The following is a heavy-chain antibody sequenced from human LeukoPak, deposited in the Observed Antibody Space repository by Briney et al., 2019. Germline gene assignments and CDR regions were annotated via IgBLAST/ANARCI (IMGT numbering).Heavy chain of an antibody. J-gene: IGHJ4*02. D-gene: IGHD5-24*01. V-gene: IGHV3-13*01. CDR3: ARSVEMATDDY. CDR2: IGTAGDT. CDR1: GFTFSSYD. Sequence: GGSLRLSCAASGFTFSSYDMHWVRQATGKGLEWVSAIGTAGDTYYPGSVKGRFTISRDNSKNTLYLQMNSLRAEDTAVYYCARSVEMATDDYWGQGTLVTVSS.